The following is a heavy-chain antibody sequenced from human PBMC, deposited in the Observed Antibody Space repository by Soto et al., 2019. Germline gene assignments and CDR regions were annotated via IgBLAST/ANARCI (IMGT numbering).Heavy chain of an antibody. Sequence: QVQLQESGPGLVKPSGTLSLTCAVSGVSISSNNWWSWVRQPPGKGLEWIGEMYHTGSTNYNPSLKSRVTISVDKSKNRFSLEFNSVTAADTAVYYCARSSRYQYDSSEGNFDYWGQGTLVTVSS. V-gene: IGHV4-4*02. J-gene: IGHJ4*02. CDR2: MYHTGST. CDR3: ARSSRYQYDSSEGNFDY. D-gene: IGHD3-22*01. CDR1: GVSISSNNW.